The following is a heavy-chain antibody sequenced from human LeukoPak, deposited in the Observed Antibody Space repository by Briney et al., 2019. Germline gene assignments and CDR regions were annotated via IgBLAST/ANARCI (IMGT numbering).Heavy chain of an antibody. Sequence: SETLSLTCTVSGGSVSDYYWSWIRQSPGKGLEWIGYIYYTGSTSYNPSLRSRVTISVDTSKNQFSLKLNSVTAADTAVYYCAGEDILTGYFDYWGQGTLVTVSS. V-gene: IGHV4-59*02. CDR3: AGEDILTGYFDY. J-gene: IGHJ4*02. D-gene: IGHD3-9*01. CDR2: IYYTGST. CDR1: GGSVSDYY.